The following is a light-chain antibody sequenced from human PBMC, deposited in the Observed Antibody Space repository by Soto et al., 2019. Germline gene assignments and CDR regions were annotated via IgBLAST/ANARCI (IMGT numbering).Light chain of an antibody. V-gene: IGLV1-47*01. Sequence: QSVLTQPPSASATPGQRITISCFGSSSNIGSNYGYWYQQLTGTAPKLLISRDDERPSGVPDRFSGSKSGTSASLAISGVRSEDEADYFCAAWDDSLRAPVFGGGTKLTVL. CDR2: RDD. J-gene: IGLJ2*01. CDR1: SSNIGSNY. CDR3: AAWDDSLRAPV.